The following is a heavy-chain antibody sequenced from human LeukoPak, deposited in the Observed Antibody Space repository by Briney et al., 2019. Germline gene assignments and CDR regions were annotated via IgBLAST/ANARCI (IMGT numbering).Heavy chain of an antibody. Sequence: PSETLSLTCAVYGGSFSGYYWSWIRQPPGKGLEWIGEINHSGSTNYNPSLKSRVTISVDTSKNQFSLKLSSVTAADTAVYYCARGQRRVQRYSSSSGQIDYWGQGTLVTVSS. V-gene: IGHV4-34*01. J-gene: IGHJ4*02. CDR2: INHSGST. D-gene: IGHD6-6*01. CDR1: GGSFSGYY. CDR3: ARGQRRVQRYSSSSGQIDY.